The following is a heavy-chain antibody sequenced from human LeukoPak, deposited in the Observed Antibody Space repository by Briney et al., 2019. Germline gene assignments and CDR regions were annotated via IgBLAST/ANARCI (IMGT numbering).Heavy chain of an antibody. CDR1: GGSISSSSYY. CDR2: IYYSGST. J-gene: IGHJ4*02. D-gene: IGHD6-19*01. V-gene: IGHV4-39*01. CDR3: ARLWVSGYSRGWYYRGEDFDY. Sequence: SETLSLTCTVSGGSISSSSYYWGWIRQPPGKGLEWIGSIYYSGSTYYNPSLKSRVTISVDTSKNQFSLKLSSVTAADTAVYYCARLWVSGYSRGWYYRGEDFDYWGQGTLVTVSS.